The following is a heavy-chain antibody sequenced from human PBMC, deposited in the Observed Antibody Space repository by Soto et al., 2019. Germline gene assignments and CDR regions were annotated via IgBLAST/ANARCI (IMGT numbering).Heavy chain of an antibody. CDR2: IYYSGST. V-gene: IGHV4-39*01. J-gene: IGHJ4*02. Sequence: QLQLQESGPGLVKPSEALSLTCTVSGGSISSSSSNYWGWIRQSPGKGLEWVGSIYYSGSTYYNPSLKSRFTISVDTSKNQFSLKLSSVTAADTAVYYCARRKGGNFDYWGLGTLVTLSS. CDR1: GGSISSSSSNY. CDR3: ARRKGGNFDY. D-gene: IGHD1-26*01.